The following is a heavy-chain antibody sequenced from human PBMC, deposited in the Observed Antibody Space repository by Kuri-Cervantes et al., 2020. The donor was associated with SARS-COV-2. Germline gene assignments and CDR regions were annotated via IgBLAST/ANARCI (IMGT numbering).Heavy chain of an antibody. J-gene: IGHJ4*02. Sequence: CTVSGGSISSGDYYWSWIRQPPGKGLEWIGEINHSGSTNYNPSLKSRVTISVDTAKNQFSLKLSSVTAADTAVYYCARGRIRPFDYWGQGTLVTVSS. CDR2: INHSGST. CDR3: ARGRIRPFDY. CDR1: GGSISSGDYY. V-gene: IGHV4-39*07.